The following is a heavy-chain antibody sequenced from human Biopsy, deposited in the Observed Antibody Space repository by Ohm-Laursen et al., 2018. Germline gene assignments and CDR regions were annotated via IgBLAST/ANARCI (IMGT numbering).Heavy chain of an antibody. D-gene: IGHD3-10*02. CDR3: AKDVEMFGELSFDS. Sequence: ASVKVSCKASGYTFSMYAITWVRQAPGQGLEWMGWSSAYNGKTNYAQKFQGRLTMTTDTSTSTAYMELRSLRSDDTALYYCAKDVEMFGELSFDSWGQGTLVTVSS. CDR1: GYTFSMYA. V-gene: IGHV1-18*01. CDR2: SSAYNGKT. J-gene: IGHJ4*02.